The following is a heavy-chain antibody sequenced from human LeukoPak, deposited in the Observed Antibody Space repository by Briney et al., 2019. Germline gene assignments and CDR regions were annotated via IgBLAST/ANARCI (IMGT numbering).Heavy chain of an antibody. D-gene: IGHD3-10*01. V-gene: IGHV4-39*01. CDR1: GGSISSSSYY. Sequence: PSETRSLTCTVAGGSISSSSYYWGWIRQPPGKGLEWIGSIYYSGSTYYNPSLKSRVTISVDTSKNQFSLKLSSVTAADTAVYYCARRYAMVRGVIDYWGQGTLVTVSS. CDR2: IYYSGST. J-gene: IGHJ4*02. CDR3: ARRYAMVRGVIDY.